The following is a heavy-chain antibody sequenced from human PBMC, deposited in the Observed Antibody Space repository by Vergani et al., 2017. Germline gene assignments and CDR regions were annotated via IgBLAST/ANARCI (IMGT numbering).Heavy chain of an antibody. CDR2: ISGSGGST. D-gene: IGHD2-15*01. V-gene: IGHV3-23*01. Sequence: EVQLLESGGGLVQPGGSLRLSCAASGFTFSSYAMSWVRQAPGKGLEWVSAISGSGGSTYYADSVKGRFTISRDNSKNMLYLQMNSLRAEDTAVYYCAKAPYCSGGSCYSVPDAFDIWGQGTMVTVSS. CDR1: GFTFSSYA. CDR3: AKAPYCSGGSCYSVPDAFDI. J-gene: IGHJ3*02.